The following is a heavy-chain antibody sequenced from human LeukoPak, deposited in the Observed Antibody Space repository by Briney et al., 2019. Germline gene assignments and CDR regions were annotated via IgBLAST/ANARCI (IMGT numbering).Heavy chain of an antibody. Sequence: GGSLRLSCAASGFTFSSYSMNWVRQAPGKGLDWVSYISSSSSTIYYADSVKGRFTISRDNAKNSLYLQMNSLRAEDTAVYYCAKDLHGSGSYYIAGIFDYWGQGTLVTVSS. CDR1: GFTFSSYS. CDR2: ISSSSSTI. CDR3: AKDLHGSGSYYIAGIFDY. J-gene: IGHJ4*02. V-gene: IGHV3-48*04. D-gene: IGHD3-10*01.